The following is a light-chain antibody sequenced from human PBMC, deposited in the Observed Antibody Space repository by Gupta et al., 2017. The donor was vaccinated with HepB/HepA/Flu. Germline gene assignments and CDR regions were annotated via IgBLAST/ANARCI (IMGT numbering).Light chain of an antibody. CDR2: VNSDGSH. V-gene: IGLV4-69*01. Sequence: QLVLTHSPSASASLGASVKLTCTLSSGHSSYAIAWHQQQPEKGPRYLMKVNSDGSHSKGDGIPDRFSGSSSGAERYLTISSLQSEDEADYYCQTWGTGWVFGGGTKLTVL. CDR1: SGHSSYA. CDR3: QTWGTGWV. J-gene: IGLJ3*02.